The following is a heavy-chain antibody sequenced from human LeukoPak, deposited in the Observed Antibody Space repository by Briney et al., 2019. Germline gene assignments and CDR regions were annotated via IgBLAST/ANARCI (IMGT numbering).Heavy chain of an antibody. CDR3: AREDYYFDY. CDR1: GYSISSGYY. Sequence: PSETLSLTCTVSGYSISSGYYWGWTRQPPGKGLEWIGSIYHSGSTYYNPSLKSRVTISVDTSKNQFSLKLSSVTAADTAVYYCAREDYYFDYWGRGTLVTVSS. CDR2: IYHSGST. J-gene: IGHJ4*02. D-gene: IGHD3/OR15-3a*01. V-gene: IGHV4-38-2*02.